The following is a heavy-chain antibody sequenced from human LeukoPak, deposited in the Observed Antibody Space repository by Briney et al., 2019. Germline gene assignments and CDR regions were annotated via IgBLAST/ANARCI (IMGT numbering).Heavy chain of an antibody. Sequence: GGSLRLSCAASGFTFSSYSMNWVRQAPGKGLEWVSSISSSSSYIYYADSVKGRFTISRDNAKNSLYLQMNSLRAEDTAVYYCARDLDTWFGELLNWGQGTLVTVSS. V-gene: IGHV3-21*01. CDR1: GFTFSSYS. CDR3: ARDLDTWFGELLN. J-gene: IGHJ4*02. CDR2: ISSSSSYI. D-gene: IGHD3-10*01.